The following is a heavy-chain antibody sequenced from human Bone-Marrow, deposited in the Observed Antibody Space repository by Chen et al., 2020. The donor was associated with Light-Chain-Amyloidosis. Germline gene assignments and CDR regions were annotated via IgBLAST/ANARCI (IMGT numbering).Heavy chain of an antibody. Sequence: QVQLVESGGGVVQPGRSLRLSCAASGFTFSSYGMNWVRQAPGKGLEWVAVISYDGSNKYYADSVKGRFTISRDNSKNTLYLQMNSLRAEDTAVYYCAKTASGATRSYFDYWGQGTLVTVSS. CDR3: AKTASGATRSYFDY. CDR2: ISYDGSNK. J-gene: IGHJ4*02. D-gene: IGHD1-26*01. V-gene: IGHV3-30*18. CDR1: GFTFSSYG.